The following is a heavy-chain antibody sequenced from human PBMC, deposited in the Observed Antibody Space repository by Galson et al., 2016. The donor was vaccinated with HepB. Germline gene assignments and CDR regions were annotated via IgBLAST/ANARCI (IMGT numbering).Heavy chain of an antibody. CDR3: AIDPSQWHDLLFGN. CDR2: LSDGGERT. D-gene: IGHD6-19*01. CDR1: GFTFSSYV. V-gene: IGHV3-23*01. Sequence: SLRLSCAASGFTFSSYVMTWVRQAPGKGLEWVAALSDGGERTDYADSVKGRFIISRDNSKNTLYLHMNSLRVEDTAIYYCAIDPSQWHDLLFGNWAQGTLVTVSA. J-gene: IGHJ4*02.